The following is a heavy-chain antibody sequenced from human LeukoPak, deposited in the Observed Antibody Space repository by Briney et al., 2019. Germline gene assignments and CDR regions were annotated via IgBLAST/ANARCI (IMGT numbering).Heavy chain of an antibody. V-gene: IGHV1-18*01. CDR1: GYTFTSNG. Sequence: ASVKVPCKASGYTFTSNGISWVRQAPGQGLEWMGWISAYNGNTNYAQKLQGRVTMTTDTSTSTAYMELRSLRSDDTAVYYCARTRIAAAGGRWFDPWGQGTLVTVSS. J-gene: IGHJ5*02. CDR2: ISAYNGNT. D-gene: IGHD6-13*01. CDR3: ARTRIAAAGGRWFDP.